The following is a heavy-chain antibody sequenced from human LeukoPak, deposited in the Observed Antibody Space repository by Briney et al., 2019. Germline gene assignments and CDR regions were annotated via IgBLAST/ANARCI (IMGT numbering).Heavy chain of an antibody. D-gene: IGHD3-3*01. CDR3: ARGSAIFGPGWERASYGMDV. CDR2: ISAYNGNT. J-gene: IGHJ6*02. V-gene: IGHV1-18*01. CDR1: GYTFTSYG. Sequence: GASVKVSCKASGYTFTSYGISWVRQAPGQGLEWMGWISAYNGNTNYAQKLQGRVTMTTDTSTSTAYMELRSLRSDDTAVYYCARGSAIFGPGWERASYGMDVWGQGTTVAVSS.